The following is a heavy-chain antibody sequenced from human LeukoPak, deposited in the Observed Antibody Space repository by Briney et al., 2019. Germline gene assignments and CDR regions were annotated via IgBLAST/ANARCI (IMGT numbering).Heavy chain of an antibody. CDR1: GGSISSSSYY. J-gene: IGHJ3*02. CDR3: ARQGAGGRAFDI. CDR2: IYYSGNT. Sequence: PSETLSLTCTVSGGSISSSSYYWGGIRQPPGKGLEWIGSIYYSGNTYYNPSLQSRVTISVDTSKNQFSLKLSSVTAADTAVYNCARQGAGGRAFDIWGQGKKVTVSS. D-gene: IGHD1-26*01. V-gene: IGHV4-39*01.